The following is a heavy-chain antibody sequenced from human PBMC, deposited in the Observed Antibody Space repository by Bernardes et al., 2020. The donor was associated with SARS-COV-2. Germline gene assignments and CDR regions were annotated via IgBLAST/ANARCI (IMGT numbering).Heavy chain of an antibody. D-gene: IGHD6-13*01. CDR3: ARAGYSSSWRSDAFDI. V-gene: IGHV1-69*13. CDR2: IIPIFGTA. Sequence: SMKVSCKASGGTFSSYAISWVRQAPGQGLEWMGRIIPIFGTANYAQKFQGRVTITADESTSTAYMELSSLRSEDTAVYYCARAGYSSSWRSDAFDIWGQGTMVTVSS. J-gene: IGHJ3*02. CDR1: GGTFSSYA.